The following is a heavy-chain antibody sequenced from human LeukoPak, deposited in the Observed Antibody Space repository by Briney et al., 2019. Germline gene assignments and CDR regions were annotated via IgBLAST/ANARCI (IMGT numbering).Heavy chain of an antibody. Sequence: PGGSLRLSCAASGVTVSSNYMSWVRQAPGKGLEWVSVIYSGGSTYYADSVKGRFTISRDNSKNTLYLQMNSLRAEDTAVYYCASSRRGYSYALDYWGQGTLVTVSS. D-gene: IGHD5-18*01. CDR3: ASSRRGYSYALDY. CDR2: IYSGGST. J-gene: IGHJ4*02. CDR1: GVTVSSNY. V-gene: IGHV3-53*01.